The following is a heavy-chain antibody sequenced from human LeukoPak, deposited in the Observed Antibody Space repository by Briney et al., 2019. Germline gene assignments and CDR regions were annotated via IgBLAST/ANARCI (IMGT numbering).Heavy chain of an antibody. V-gene: IGHV4-34*01. Sequence: SETLSLTCAVYGGSFSGYYWSWIRQPPGKGLEWIGEINHSGSTNYNPSLESRVTISVDTSKNQFSLKLSSVTAADTAVYYCARKRGGITMIAFDYWGQGTLVTASS. CDR3: ARKRGGITMIAFDY. D-gene: IGHD3-22*01. CDR2: INHSGST. CDR1: GGSFSGYY. J-gene: IGHJ4*02.